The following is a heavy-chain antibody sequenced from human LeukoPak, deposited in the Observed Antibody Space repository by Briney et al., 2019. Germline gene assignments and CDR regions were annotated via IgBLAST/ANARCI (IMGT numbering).Heavy chain of an antibody. D-gene: IGHD6-19*01. CDR2: IWYDGSNK. V-gene: IGHV3-33*01. CDR3: ARGPGYSSGWFVGTIGY. Sequence: GGSLRLSCAASGFTFSSCGMHWVRQAPGKGLEWVAVIWYDGSNKYYADSVKGRFTISRDNSKNRLYLQMNSLRAEDTAVYYCARGPGYSSGWFVGTIGYWGQGTLVTVSS. J-gene: IGHJ4*02. CDR1: GFTFSSCG.